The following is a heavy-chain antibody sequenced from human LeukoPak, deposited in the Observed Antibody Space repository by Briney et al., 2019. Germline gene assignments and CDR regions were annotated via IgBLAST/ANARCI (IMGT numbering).Heavy chain of an antibody. V-gene: IGHV3-23*01. CDR3: AKGRRLVPAAPFHH. CDR2: INGCGGRT. Sequence: GGSLSHSCLACGFTFSCYAIRWLGQAPGKGLAWVSAINGCGGRTYYADSVKGGLTLYRENSKNALYMQMNRLRADDTHVYYCAKGRRLVPAAPFHHW. J-gene: IGHJ1*01. D-gene: IGHD2-2*01. CDR1: GFTFSCYA.